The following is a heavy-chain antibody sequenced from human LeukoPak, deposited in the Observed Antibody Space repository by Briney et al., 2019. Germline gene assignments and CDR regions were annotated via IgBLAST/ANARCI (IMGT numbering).Heavy chain of an antibody. CDR3: ARGSSSQNYYYYYGMDV. Sequence: SGGSLRLSCAASGLTFSSYSMNWVRQAPGKGLEWVSSISSSSSYIYYADSVKGRFTISRDNAKNSLYLQMNSLRAEDRAVYYCARGSSSQNYYYYYGMDVWGQGTTVTVSS. D-gene: IGHD6-13*01. CDR1: GLTFSSYS. V-gene: IGHV3-21*01. J-gene: IGHJ6*02. CDR2: ISSSSSYI.